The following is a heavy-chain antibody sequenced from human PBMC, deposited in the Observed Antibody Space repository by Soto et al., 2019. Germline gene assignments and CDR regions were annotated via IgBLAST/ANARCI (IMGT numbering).Heavy chain of an antibody. CDR1: GFSFNNYG. Sequence: QVQLVESGGGVVQPGGSLRLSCAASGFSFNNYGMHWVRQAPGKRLEWVAVIWYDGNTEDYADSVKGRFTISRDNYRSMLYLQMNSLSAEDTAVYYCARDGEEYSRYDCVSVDWGQGTPVPVSS. J-gene: IGHJ4*02. CDR2: IWYDGNTE. V-gene: IGHV3-33*01. CDR3: ARDGEEYSRYDCVSVD. D-gene: IGHD5-12*01.